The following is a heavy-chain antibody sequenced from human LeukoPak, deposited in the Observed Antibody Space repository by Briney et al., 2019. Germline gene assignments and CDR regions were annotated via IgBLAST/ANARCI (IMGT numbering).Heavy chain of an antibody. Sequence: SETLSLTCTVSGGSMSSYYWSWIRQPPGKGLEWIGYIYYSGSTNYNPSLKSQVTISVDTSKNQFSLKLSSVTAADTAVYYCARHGYCSGGSCPPFSMDVWGQGTTVTVSS. J-gene: IGHJ6*02. CDR1: GGSMSSYY. D-gene: IGHD2-15*01. V-gene: IGHV4-59*08. CDR2: IYYSGST. CDR3: ARHGYCSGGSCPPFSMDV.